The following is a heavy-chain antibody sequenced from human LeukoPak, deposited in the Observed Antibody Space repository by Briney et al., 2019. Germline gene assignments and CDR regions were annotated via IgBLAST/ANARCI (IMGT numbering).Heavy chain of an antibody. V-gene: IGHV3-30*02. CDR1: GFTFSSYG. CDR2: IRYDGSNK. J-gene: IGHJ4*02. CDR3: AKDGRSGGATTYYFDY. Sequence: GGSLRLSCAASGFTFSSYGMHWVRQAPGKGLEWVAFIRYDGSNKYYADSVKGRFTISRDNSKNTLYLQMNSLRAEDTAVYYCAKDGRSGGATTYYFDYWGQGTLVTVSS. D-gene: IGHD1-26*01.